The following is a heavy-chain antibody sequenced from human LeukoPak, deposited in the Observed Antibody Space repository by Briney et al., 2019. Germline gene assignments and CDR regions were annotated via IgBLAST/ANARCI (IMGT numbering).Heavy chain of an antibody. J-gene: IGHJ5*02. Sequence: SETLSLTCTDSGGSISSSSYYWGWIRQPPGKGLEWIGSIYYSGSTYYSPSLKSRVTISVDTSQNQFSLKLSSVTAADTAVYYCAEGGFDPWGQGTLVTVSS. CDR2: IYYSGST. CDR1: GGSISSSSYY. CDR3: AEGGFDP. V-gene: IGHV4-39*01.